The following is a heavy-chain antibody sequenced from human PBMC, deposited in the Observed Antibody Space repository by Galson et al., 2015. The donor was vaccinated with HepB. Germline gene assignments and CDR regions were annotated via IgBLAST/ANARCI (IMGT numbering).Heavy chain of an antibody. CDR3: ARESYDFWSGYRPGYMDV. J-gene: IGHJ6*03. D-gene: IGHD3-3*01. Sequence: SLRLSCAASGFTFSSYGMHWVRQAPGKGLEWVAVIWYDGSNKYYADSVKGRFTISRDNSKNTLYLQMNSLRAEDTAVYYCARESYDFWSGYRPGYMDVWGKGTTVTVSS. V-gene: IGHV3-33*01. CDR1: GFTFSSYG. CDR2: IWYDGSNK.